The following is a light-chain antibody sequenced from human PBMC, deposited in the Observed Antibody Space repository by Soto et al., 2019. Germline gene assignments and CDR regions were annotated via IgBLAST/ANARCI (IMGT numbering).Light chain of an antibody. CDR1: QSVSRN. CDR3: LQYNNWPPF. CDR2: GAS. J-gene: IGKJ4*01. Sequence: EIVMTQSPATLSASPGERATLSCRASQSVSRNLAWYQQTPGQAPRLLIYGASTRATGCPARFSGSGSGTEFTLTISSLQSEDFAVYYCLQYNNWPPFFGGGTKVEIK. V-gene: IGKV3-15*01.